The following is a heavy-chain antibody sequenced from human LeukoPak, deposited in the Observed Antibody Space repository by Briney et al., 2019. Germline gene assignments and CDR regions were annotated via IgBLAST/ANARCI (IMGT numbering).Heavy chain of an antibody. Sequence: ASVKVSCKASGYTFTGYYMHWVRQAPGQGLEWMGWINPNSGDTNYAQKFQGRVTMTRDTSISTAYMELSRLRSDDTAVYYCARFKEVYYYDSSGSDPVGAFDIWGQGTMVAVSS. D-gene: IGHD3-22*01. V-gene: IGHV1-2*02. J-gene: IGHJ3*02. CDR1: GYTFTGYY. CDR3: ARFKEVYYYDSSGSDPVGAFDI. CDR2: INPNSGDT.